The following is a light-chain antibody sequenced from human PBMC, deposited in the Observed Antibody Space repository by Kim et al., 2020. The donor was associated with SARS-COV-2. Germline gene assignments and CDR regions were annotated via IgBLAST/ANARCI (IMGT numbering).Light chain of an antibody. CDR1: QSVLYSSNNKVY. CDR3: QQYYTTPWT. CDR2: WAS. Sequence: DIVMTQSPDSLAVSLGERATINCKSSQSVLYSSNNKVYLAWYQQKPGQPPELLISWASTRESGVPDRFSGSGSGTDFTLTISSLQAEDVAVYYCQQYYTTPWTFGQGTKVDIK. V-gene: IGKV4-1*01. J-gene: IGKJ1*01.